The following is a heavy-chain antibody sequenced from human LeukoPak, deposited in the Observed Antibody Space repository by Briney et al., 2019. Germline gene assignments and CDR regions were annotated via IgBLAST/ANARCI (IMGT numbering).Heavy chain of an antibody. CDR1: GGSISSYY. Sequence: SETLSLTCTVSGGSISSYYWSWIRQPPGKGLEWIGYIYYSGSTNYNPSLKSRVTISVDTSKNQFSLKLSSVTAADTAVYYCARVLAGGYSYGSEFDYWGQGTLVTVSS. V-gene: IGHV4-59*08. CDR3: ARVLAGGYSYGSEFDY. D-gene: IGHD5-18*01. CDR2: IYYSGST. J-gene: IGHJ4*02.